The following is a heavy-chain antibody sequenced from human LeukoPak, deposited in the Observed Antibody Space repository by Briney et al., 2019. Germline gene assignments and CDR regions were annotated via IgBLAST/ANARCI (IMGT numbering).Heavy chain of an antibody. V-gene: IGHV4-59*01. J-gene: IGHJ3*02. CDR2: IYYSGST. CDR3: ARVRQMGSGSLDAFDI. D-gene: IGHD3-10*01. Sequence: SETLSLTCTVSGGSISSYYWSWIRQPPGKGLEWIGYIYYSGSTNYNPSLKSRVTISVDTSKNQFSLKLSSVTAADTAVYYCARVRQMGSGSLDAFDIWGQGTMVTVSS. CDR1: GGSISSYY.